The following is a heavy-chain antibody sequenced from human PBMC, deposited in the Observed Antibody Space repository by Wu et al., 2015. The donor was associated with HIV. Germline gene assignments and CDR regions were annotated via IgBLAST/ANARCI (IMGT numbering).Heavy chain of an antibody. Sequence: QVQLVQSGAEVKKPGASVKVSCKAYGYTFTTYGIIWVRQAPGQGLEWMGWISVYNGNTNYAQKFQGRVTMTTDTSTSTAYMELRSLRSDDTAVYYCARVDYDSSGYRLGYFDYWGQGTLVTVSS. V-gene: IGHV1-18*01. CDR3: ARVDYDSSGYRLGYFDY. D-gene: IGHD3-22*01. CDR2: ISVYNGNT. J-gene: IGHJ4*02. CDR1: GYTFTTYG.